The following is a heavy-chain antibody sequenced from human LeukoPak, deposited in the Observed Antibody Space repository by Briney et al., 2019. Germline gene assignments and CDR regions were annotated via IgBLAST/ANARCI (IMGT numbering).Heavy chain of an antibody. V-gene: IGHV4-34*01. CDR2: INHSGST. Sequence: SETLSLTCAVYGGSFSGYYWSWIRQPPGKGLEWIGEINHSGSTNYNPSLKSRVTISVDMSKNQFSLKLSSVTAADTAVYYCARDLGYCSGGSCYFDYWGQGTLVTVSS. J-gene: IGHJ4*02. CDR3: ARDLGYCSGGSCYFDY. CDR1: GGSFSGYY. D-gene: IGHD2-15*01.